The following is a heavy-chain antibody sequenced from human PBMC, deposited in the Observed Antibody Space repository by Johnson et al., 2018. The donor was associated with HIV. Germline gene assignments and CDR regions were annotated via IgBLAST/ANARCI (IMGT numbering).Heavy chain of an antibody. J-gene: IGHJ3*02. V-gene: IGHV3-30*19. CDR3: AREGRGAPHDAFDI. Sequence: QEQLVESGGGVVQPGGSLRLSCAASGFTFSSYGMHWVRQAPGKGLEWVAFISYDGTNQYFTDSVRGRFTISRDNAKNSLYLQMNSLRAEDTAVYYCAREGRGAPHDAFDIWGQGTMVTVSS. CDR2: ISYDGTNQ. CDR1: GFTFSSYG. D-gene: IGHD2-15*01.